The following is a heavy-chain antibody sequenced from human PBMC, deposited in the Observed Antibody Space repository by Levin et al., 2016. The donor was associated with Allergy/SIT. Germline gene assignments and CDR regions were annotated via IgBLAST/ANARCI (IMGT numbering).Heavy chain of an antibody. CDR3: AKPRGNTYGYVPFEY. CDR2: ISATTT. J-gene: IGHJ4*02. Sequence: GGSLRLSCAASGFIFSNYDMTWVRQAPGKGLEWVSAISATTTYYADSVKGRFTISRDDSKSTLYLQMSGLRVEDTAIYYCAKPRGNTYGYVPFEYWGQGALVTVSS. D-gene: IGHD5-18*01. V-gene: IGHV3-23*01. CDR1: GFIFSNYD.